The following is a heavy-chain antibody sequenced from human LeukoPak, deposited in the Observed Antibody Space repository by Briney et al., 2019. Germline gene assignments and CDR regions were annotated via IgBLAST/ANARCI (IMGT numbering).Heavy chain of an antibody. V-gene: IGHV3-48*01. CDR2: IDTSSSTM. Sequence: PGGSLRLSCAASAFTFSDYSMNWVRQAPGKGLEWISYIDTSSSTMYYADSVMGRFTISRDNAKESLYLQMNSLRAEDTAVYYCAKYLPNQLLKDWGQGTLVTVSS. J-gene: IGHJ4*02. D-gene: IGHD2-2*01. CDR3: AKYLPNQLLKD. CDR1: AFTFSDYS.